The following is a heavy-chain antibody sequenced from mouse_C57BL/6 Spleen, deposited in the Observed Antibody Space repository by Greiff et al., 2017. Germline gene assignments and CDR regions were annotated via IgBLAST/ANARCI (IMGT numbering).Heavy chain of an antibody. CDR2: ISRGGSYT. D-gene: IGHD2-4*01. CDR3: ARHKCDYDLAWFAY. CDR1: GFTFSSYG. Sequence: EVKLVESGGDLVKPGGSLKLSCAASGFTFSSYGLSWVRQPQDKRLEWVATISRGGSYTYYPDSVKGRFTFSRDNAKNTLYLQLSSLKSEDTAMYYCARHKCDYDLAWFAYWGQGTLVTVSA. V-gene: IGHV5-6*01. J-gene: IGHJ3*01.